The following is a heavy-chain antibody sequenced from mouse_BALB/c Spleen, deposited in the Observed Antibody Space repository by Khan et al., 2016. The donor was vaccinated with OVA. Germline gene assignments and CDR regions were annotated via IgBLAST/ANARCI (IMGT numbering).Heavy chain of an antibody. J-gene: IGHJ3*01. CDR3: TRRLLF. Sequence: QVQLQQSGAELVRPGTSVKVSCKASGYAFTNYLIEWVKQRPGQGLEWIGVINPGSGGTTYNEKFKDKATLTADKSSSTAYMQLSSLTSDDSAVYFCTRRLLFWGQGTLVTVSA. V-gene: IGHV1-54*01. CDR2: INPGSGGT. D-gene: IGHD3-2*02. CDR1: GYAFTNYL.